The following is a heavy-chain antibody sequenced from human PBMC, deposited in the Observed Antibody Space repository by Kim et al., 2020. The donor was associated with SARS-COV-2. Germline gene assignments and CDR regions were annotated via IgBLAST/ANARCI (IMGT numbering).Heavy chain of an antibody. Sequence: YADSVKGRFTISRDNSKNTLYLQMNSLRAEDTAVYYCAKVIFDQLYYFDYWGQGTLVTVSS. V-gene: IGHV3-23*03. D-gene: IGHD1-1*01. CDR3: AKVIFDQLYYFDY. J-gene: IGHJ4*02.